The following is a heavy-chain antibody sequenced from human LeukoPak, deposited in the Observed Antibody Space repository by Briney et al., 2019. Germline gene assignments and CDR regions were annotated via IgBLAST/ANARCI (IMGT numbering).Heavy chain of an antibody. V-gene: IGHV4-59*08. CDR2: INYIRTT. CDR3: ARSYSSSDHYYYYGMDV. D-gene: IGHD6-13*01. Sequence: PSETLSLTCTVSGGSISSYYWNWIRQPPGKGLEWIGYINYIRTTDYNPSLRSRVTISLDTSKNRFSLKLSSVTAADTAMYYCARSYSSSDHYYYYGMDVWGQGTTVTVSS. J-gene: IGHJ6*02. CDR1: GGSISSYY.